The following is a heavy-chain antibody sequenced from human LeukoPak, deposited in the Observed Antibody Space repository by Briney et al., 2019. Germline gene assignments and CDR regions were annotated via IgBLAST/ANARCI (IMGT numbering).Heavy chain of an antibody. CDR2: IYYSGST. CDR1: GGSISSGDNS. CDR3: ARHIVVVSHRDYYYGMDV. D-gene: IGHD2-21*01. V-gene: IGHV4-30-4*07. Sequence: PSQTLSLTCAVSGGSISSGDNSWSWIRQPPGKGLEWIGYIYYSGSTNYNPSLKSRVTISVDTSKNQFSLKLSSVTAADTAVYYCARHIVVVSHRDYYYGMDVWGQGTTVTVSS. J-gene: IGHJ6*02.